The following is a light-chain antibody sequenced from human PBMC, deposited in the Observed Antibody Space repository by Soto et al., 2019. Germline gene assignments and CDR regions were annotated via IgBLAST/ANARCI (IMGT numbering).Light chain of an antibody. J-gene: IGLJ1*01. CDR3: CSYAGSYVYV. Sequence: QSVLTQPASVSGSPGQSITISCTGTSGDVGGYYYVSWYQQHPGKAPKLMLHDVSKRPSGVPDRFSGSKSGNTASLTISGLQAEDEADYYCCSYAGSYVYVFGTGTKVTVL. CDR1: SGDVGGYYY. CDR2: DVS. V-gene: IGLV2-11*01.